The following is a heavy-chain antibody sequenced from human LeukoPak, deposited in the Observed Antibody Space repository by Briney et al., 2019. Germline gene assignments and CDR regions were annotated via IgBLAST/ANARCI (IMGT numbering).Heavy chain of an antibody. J-gene: IGHJ5*02. CDR3: ARGGGGATAFDP. CDR1: GGTFSSYA. D-gene: IGHD1-26*01. V-gene: IGHV1-69*13. Sequence: ASVKVSCKASGGTFSSYAISWVRQAPGQGLEWMGGIIPIFGTANYAQKFQGRVTITADESTSTAYMELSSLRSEDTAVYYCARGGGGATAFDPWGQGTLVTVSS. CDR2: IIPIFGTA.